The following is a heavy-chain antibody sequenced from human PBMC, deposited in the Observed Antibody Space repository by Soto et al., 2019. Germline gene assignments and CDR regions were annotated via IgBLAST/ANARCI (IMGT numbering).Heavy chain of an antibody. CDR1: GFNFGKFG. D-gene: IGHD6-25*01. J-gene: IGHJ4*02. V-gene: IGHV3-33*05. Sequence: GGSLSLSCGASGFNFGKFGMLWVRQAPGKGLEWVTVISNDENIKEDSGGGRVAVARDNSKDTLYLQRTSLGAEDTAVYYWARGVRGVHDSWGQGTLVTVST. CDR3: ARGVRGVHDS. CDR2: ISNDENIK.